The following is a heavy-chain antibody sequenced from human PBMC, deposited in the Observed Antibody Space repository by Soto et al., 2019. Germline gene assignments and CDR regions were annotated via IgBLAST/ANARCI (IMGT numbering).Heavy chain of an antibody. V-gene: IGHV3-74*01. D-gene: IGHD5-18*01. CDR2: INSDGSSI. J-gene: IGHJ6*02. CDR1: KFTITSYW. Sequence: EVQLVESGGGIVQPGGSVRLSCAAAKFTITSYWMHWVRQAPGKGLVWVSRINSDGSSISYADAVKGRFTISRDNAKNTMYLQMNILRVEDTAVYYCAREVSHGYVLRGMDVWGQGTTVTVFS. CDR3: AREVSHGYVLRGMDV.